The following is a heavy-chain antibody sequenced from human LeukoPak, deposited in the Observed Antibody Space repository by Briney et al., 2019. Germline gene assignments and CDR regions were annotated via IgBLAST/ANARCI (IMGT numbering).Heavy chain of an antibody. CDR1: GNTFTSYD. D-gene: IGHD3-22*01. V-gene: IGHV1-8*01. J-gene: IGHJ4*02. Sequence: ASVKVSCKASGNTFTSYDINWVRQATGQGLEWMGWMNPSSGNTGYAQKFQGRVTMTRNTSISTAYMELSSLRSDDTAVYYCARPSYYYDSSGYLRTRFDYWGQGTLVTVSS. CDR3: ARPSYYYDSSGYLRTRFDY. CDR2: MNPSSGNT.